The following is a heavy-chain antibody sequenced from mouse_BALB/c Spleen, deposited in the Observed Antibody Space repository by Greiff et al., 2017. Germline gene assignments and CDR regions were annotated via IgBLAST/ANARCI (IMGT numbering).Heavy chain of an antibody. J-gene: IGHJ3*01. CDR2: ISSGGSYT. D-gene: IGHD2-1*01. CDR3: ARNGNHPFAY. Sequence: EVMLVESGGGLVKPGGSLKLSCAASGFTFSSYAMSWVRQSPEKRLEWVAEISSGGSYTYYPDTVTGRFTISRDNAKNTLYLEMSSLRSEDTAMYYCARNGNHPFAYWGQGTLVTVSA. CDR1: GFTFSSYA. V-gene: IGHV5-9-4*01.